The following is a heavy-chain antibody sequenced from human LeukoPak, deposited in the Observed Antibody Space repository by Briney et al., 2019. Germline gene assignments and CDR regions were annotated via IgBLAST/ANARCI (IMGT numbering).Heavy chain of an antibody. V-gene: IGHV4-34*01. CDR3: ARGSSGYYLSFYRY. D-gene: IGHD3-22*01. J-gene: IGHJ4*02. Sequence: SETLSLTCAVYGGSFSGYYWSWIRQPPGKGLEWIGEINHSGSTNYSPSLKSRVTISVDTSKNQFSLKLSSVTAADTAVYYCARGSSGYYLSFYRYWGQGTLVTVSS. CDR1: GGSFSGYY. CDR2: INHSGST.